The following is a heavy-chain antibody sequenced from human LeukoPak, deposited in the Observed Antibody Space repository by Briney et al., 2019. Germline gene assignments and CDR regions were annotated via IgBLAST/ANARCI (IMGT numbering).Heavy chain of an antibody. D-gene: IGHD3-22*01. CDR2: IKQDGRER. CDR1: GFSFSNYW. V-gene: IGHV3-7*01. CDR3: ARDDNSGYLTFDH. J-gene: IGHJ4*02. Sequence: PGGSLRLSCAASGFSFSNYWVSWVRQAPGKGLEWVANIKQDGRERNYVDSVKGRFTISRDNAKNSLYLQMNSLRVEDTAVCFCARDDNSGYLTFDHWGQGTLVTVSS.